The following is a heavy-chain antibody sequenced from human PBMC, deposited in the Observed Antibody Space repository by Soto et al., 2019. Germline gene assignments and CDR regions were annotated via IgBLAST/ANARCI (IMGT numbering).Heavy chain of an antibody. Sequence: GGSLRLSCEASGFSFSTYSMHWVRQAPGKGLEWVSSIGRRSDIYYADSVKGRFTISRDNAKNSVSLHMNSLRDEDTAVYYCAREDTAWPLAYGLDVWGQGTTVTVSS. CDR1: GFSFSTYS. CDR3: AREDTAWPLAYGLDV. D-gene: IGHD2-21*02. V-gene: IGHV3-21*01. J-gene: IGHJ6*02. CDR2: IGRRSDI.